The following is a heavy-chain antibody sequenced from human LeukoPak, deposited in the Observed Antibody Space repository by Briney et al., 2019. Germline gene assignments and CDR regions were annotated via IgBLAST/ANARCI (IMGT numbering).Heavy chain of an antibody. V-gene: IGHV3-7*01. CDR1: GFMFSNYW. Sequence: GGSLRLFCAASGFMFSNYWMTWVRQAPGKGLEWVANIKREGSEKHYVESVKGRLTISRDNAKNLLYLQMNSLRAEDTAVYYCARLPADDSVFDHWGQGALVTVSS. D-gene: IGHD2-15*01. J-gene: IGHJ4*02. CDR3: ARLPADDSVFDH. CDR2: IKREGSEK.